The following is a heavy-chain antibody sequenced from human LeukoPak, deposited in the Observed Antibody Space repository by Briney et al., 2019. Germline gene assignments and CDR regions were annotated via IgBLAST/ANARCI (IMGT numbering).Heavy chain of an antibody. CDR2: IYHSGST. CDR1: GYSISSGYY. V-gene: IGHV4-38-2*01. Sequence: SETLSLTXAVSGYSISSGYYWGWIRQPPGKGLEWIGSIYHSGSTDYNPSLKSRVTISVDTSKNQFSLKLSSVTAADTAVYYCARRSGSYFDYWGQGTLVTVSS. CDR3: ARRSGSYFDY. D-gene: IGHD1-26*01. J-gene: IGHJ4*02.